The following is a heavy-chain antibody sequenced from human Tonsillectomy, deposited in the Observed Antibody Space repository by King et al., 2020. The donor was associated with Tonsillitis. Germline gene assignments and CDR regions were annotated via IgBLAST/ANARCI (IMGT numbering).Heavy chain of an antibody. CDR1: GYTFTSYY. CDR2: INPSGGST. Sequence: QLVQSGAEVKKPGASVKVSCKASGYTFTSYYIHWVRQAPGQGLEWMGIINPSGGSTSYAQKFQGRVTMTRDTSTSTVYMELSSLRSEDTAVYYCARVNLLRFLEWFPHFDYWGQGTLVTVSS. CDR3: ARVNLLRFLEWFPHFDY. J-gene: IGHJ4*02. D-gene: IGHD3-3*01. V-gene: IGHV1-46*03.